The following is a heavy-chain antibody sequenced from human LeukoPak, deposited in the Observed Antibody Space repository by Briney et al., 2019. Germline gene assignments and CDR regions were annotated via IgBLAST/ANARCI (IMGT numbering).Heavy chain of an antibody. D-gene: IGHD3-9*01. Sequence: GRSLRLSCAASGFTFSAYGMHWVRQAPGKGLEWVAVISSDGSNKYYADSVKGRFTISRDNSKNTLYLQMNSLRAEDTAVYYCAKDSPERSYYDILTGHDPPDLVGTDYWGQGTLVTVSS. V-gene: IGHV3-30*18. CDR3: AKDSPERSYYDILTGHDPPDLVGTDY. J-gene: IGHJ4*02. CDR2: ISSDGSNK. CDR1: GFTFSAYG.